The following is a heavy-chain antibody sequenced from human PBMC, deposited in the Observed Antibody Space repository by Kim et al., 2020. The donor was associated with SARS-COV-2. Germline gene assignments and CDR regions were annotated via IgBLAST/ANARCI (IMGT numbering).Heavy chain of an antibody. D-gene: IGHD6-13*01. Sequence: GGSLRLSCAVSGFTFSDHYMDWVRQAPGKGLEWVGRTRNKANSYSTEYAASAKGRFTISRDDSKNSLYLQMNSLKTEDTAVYYCASLPGCTSGWCPGYWG. CDR2: TRNKANSYST. J-gene: IGHJ4*01. V-gene: IGHV3-72*01. CDR1: GFTFSDHY. CDR3: ASLPGCTSGWCPGY.